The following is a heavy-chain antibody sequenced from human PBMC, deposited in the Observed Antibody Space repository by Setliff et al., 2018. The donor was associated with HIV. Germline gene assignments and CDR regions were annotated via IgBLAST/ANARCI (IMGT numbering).Heavy chain of an antibody. D-gene: IGHD3-3*01. CDR1: GFTFDDYG. CDR2: ISGSGGST. Sequence: GSLRLSCAASGFTFDDYGMSWVRQAPGKGLEWVSGISGSGGSTYYADSVKGRFTISRDNSKNTLYLQMNSLRVEDTAVYYCARERLRFLEWLPLDYWGQGTLVTVSS. V-gene: IGHV3-23*01. CDR3: ARERLRFLEWLPLDY. J-gene: IGHJ4*02.